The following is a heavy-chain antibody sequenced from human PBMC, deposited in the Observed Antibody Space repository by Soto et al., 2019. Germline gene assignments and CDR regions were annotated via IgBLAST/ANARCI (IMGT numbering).Heavy chain of an antibody. CDR3: ATGYSSGGSCYRKNYYYYGMDV. V-gene: IGHV1-69*01. Sequence: QVQLVQSGAEVKKPGSSVKVSCKASGGTFSSYAISWVRQAPGQGLEWMGGIIPIFGTANYAQKFQGRVTITADESTSTAYMELSSLRSEDTAVYYCATGYSSGGSCYRKNYYYYGMDVWGQGTTVTVSS. J-gene: IGHJ6*02. D-gene: IGHD2-15*01. CDR2: IIPIFGTA. CDR1: GGTFSSYA.